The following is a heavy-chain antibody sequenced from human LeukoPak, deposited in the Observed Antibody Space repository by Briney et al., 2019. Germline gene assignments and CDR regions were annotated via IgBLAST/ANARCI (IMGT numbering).Heavy chain of an antibody. V-gene: IGHV1-69*06. Sequence: GSSVKVSCKASGGTFSRYAISWVRQAPGQGLKWMGGIIPIFGTPNYAQKFQGRVTITADKTTSAVYMDVSSLRSEDTGVYYCARLVVPAARGDYYYYGMDVWGKGTTVIVSS. D-gene: IGHD2-2*01. CDR1: GGTFSRYA. CDR3: ARLVVPAARGDYYYYGMDV. CDR2: IIPIFGTP. J-gene: IGHJ6*04.